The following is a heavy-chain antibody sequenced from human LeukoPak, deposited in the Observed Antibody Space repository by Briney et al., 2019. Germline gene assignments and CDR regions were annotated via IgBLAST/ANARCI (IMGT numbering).Heavy chain of an antibody. D-gene: IGHD3-10*02. V-gene: IGHV3-48*03. J-gene: IGHJ6*04. CDR2: ISDSGSTK. Sequence: GGSLRLSCAASGFTFSSYEMNWVRQAPGKGLEWVSYISDSGSTKYYADSVKGRFTISRDNAKNSMYLQMNSLRAEDTAVYYCAELGITMIGGVWGKGTTVTISS. CDR3: AELGITMIGGV. CDR1: GFTFSSYE.